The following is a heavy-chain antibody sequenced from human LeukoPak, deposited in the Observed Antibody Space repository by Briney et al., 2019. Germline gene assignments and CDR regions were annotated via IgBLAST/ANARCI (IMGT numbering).Heavy chain of an antibody. CDR2: IIPIFGTA. J-gene: IGHJ3*02. CDR3: AREGDYYGSGSYYHDAFDI. D-gene: IGHD3-10*01. V-gene: IGHV1-69*01. CDR1: GGTFSSYA. Sequence: SVKVSCKASGGTFSSYAISWVRQAPGQGLEWMGGIIPIFGTANYAQKFQGRVTITADESTSTAYMGLSSLRSEDTAVYYCAREGDYYGSGSYYHDAFDIWGQGTMVTVSS.